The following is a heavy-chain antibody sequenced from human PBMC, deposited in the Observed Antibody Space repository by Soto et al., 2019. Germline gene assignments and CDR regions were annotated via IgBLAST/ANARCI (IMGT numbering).Heavy chain of an antibody. D-gene: IGHD3-22*01. CDR3: ARAGYDAVITPNYFDY. Sequence: ASVKVSCKASGGTFSSYAISWVRQAPGQGLEWMGGIIPIFGTANYAQKFQGRVTITADESTITAYMELSSLRSEDTAVYYCARAGYDAVITPNYFDYWGQGTLVTVSS. CDR1: GGTFSSYA. V-gene: IGHV1-69*13. J-gene: IGHJ4*02. CDR2: IIPIFGTA.